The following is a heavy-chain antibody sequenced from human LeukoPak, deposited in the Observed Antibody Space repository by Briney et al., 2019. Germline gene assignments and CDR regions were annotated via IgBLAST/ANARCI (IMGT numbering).Heavy chain of an antibody. CDR1: GYTFTSYD. V-gene: IGHV1-46*01. D-gene: IGHD3-22*01. J-gene: IGHJ4*02. CDR3: ARGGRYYYDSSGYDY. CDR2: INPSGGST. Sequence: ASVKVSCKASGYTFTSYDINWVRQAPGQGLEWMGIINPSGGSTSYAQKFQGRVTMTRDMSTSTVYMELSSLRSEDTAVYYCARGGRYYYDSSGYDYWGQGTLVTVSS.